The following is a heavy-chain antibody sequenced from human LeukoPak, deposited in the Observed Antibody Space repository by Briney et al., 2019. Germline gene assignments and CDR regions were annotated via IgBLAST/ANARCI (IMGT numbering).Heavy chain of an antibody. J-gene: IGHJ4*02. D-gene: IGHD2-2*01. Sequence: SSETLSLTCTVSGVSISSYYWSWIRQPPGKGLEWIGYIYYSGSTNYNPSLKSRVTISVDTSKNQFSLKLSSVTAADTAVYYCARADCSSTSCYFDYWGQGTLVTVSS. V-gene: IGHV4-59*01. CDR3: ARADCSSTSCYFDY. CDR1: GVSISSYY. CDR2: IYYSGST.